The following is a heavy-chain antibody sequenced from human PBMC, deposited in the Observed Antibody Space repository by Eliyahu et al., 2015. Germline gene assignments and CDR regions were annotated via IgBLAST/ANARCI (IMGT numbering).Heavy chain of an antibody. V-gene: IGHV3-30-3*01. CDR1: GXXFSSRA. CDR3: ATWAGSSGWFGPFDH. J-gene: IGHJ4*02. D-gene: IGHD6-19*01. CDR2: ISDDGTNK. Sequence: QVPLVESGGGVVXPGRSLXLSCAVSGXXFSSRAMPWVRQAPGKGLEWVSVISDDGTNKNYADSVKGRFIISRDNSKNTLYLQMNSLRSEDTAIYYCATWAGSSGWFGPFDHWGQGTLVTVSS.